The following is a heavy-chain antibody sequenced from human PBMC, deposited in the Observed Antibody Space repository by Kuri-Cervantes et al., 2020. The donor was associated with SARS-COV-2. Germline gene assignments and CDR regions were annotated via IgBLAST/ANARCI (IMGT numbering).Heavy chain of an antibody. CDR3: ARDWAGYCSSTSCYSYYYYGMDV. V-gene: IGHV3-48*01. Sequence: GESLKISCAASGFTFSSCVLHWVRQAPGKGLEWVSYISSSSSTIYYADSVKGRFTISRDNAKNSLYLQMNSLRAEDTAVYYCARDWAGYCSSTSCYSYYYYGMDVWGQGTTVTVSS. D-gene: IGHD2-2*02. CDR1: GFTFSSCV. J-gene: IGHJ6*02. CDR2: ISSSSSTI.